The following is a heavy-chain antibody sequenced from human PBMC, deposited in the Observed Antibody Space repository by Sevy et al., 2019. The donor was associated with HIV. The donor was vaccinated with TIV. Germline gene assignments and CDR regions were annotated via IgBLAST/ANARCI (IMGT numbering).Heavy chain of an antibody. CDR1: GFTFSSYG. CDR2: ISYDGSNK. D-gene: IGHD4-17*01. J-gene: IGHJ4*02. Sequence: GGSLILSCAASGFTFSSYGMHWVRQAPGKGLEWVAVISYDGSNKYYADSVKGRFTISRDNSKNTLYLQMNSLRAEDTAVYYCAKELRTPYYFDYWGQGTLVTVSS. V-gene: IGHV3-30*18. CDR3: AKELRTPYYFDY.